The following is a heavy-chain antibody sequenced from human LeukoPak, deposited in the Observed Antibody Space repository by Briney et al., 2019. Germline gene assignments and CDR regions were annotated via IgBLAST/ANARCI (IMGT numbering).Heavy chain of an antibody. V-gene: IGHV3-33*01. CDR3: ARERDSSGSYFDY. D-gene: IGHD3-22*01. CDR2: IWYDGSNK. J-gene: IGHJ4*02. Sequence: GRSLRLSCAASGFTFSSYGMHRVRQAPGKGLEWVAVIWYDGSNKYYADSVKGRFTISRDNSKNTLYLQMNSLRAEDTAVYYCARERDSSGSYFDYWGQGTLVTVSS. CDR1: GFTFSSYG.